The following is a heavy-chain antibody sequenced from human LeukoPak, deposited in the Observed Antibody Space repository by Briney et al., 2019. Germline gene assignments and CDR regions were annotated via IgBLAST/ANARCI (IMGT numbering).Heavy chain of an antibody. CDR1: GGSVSSYY. Sequence: PSETLSLTCTVSGGSVSSYYWSWIRQPPGKGLEWIGYIYYSGSTYYNPSLKSRVTISVDTSKNQFSLKLSSVTAADTAVYYCARLRGDIVVVVAATGPPYYFDYWGQGTLVTVSS. D-gene: IGHD2-15*01. CDR2: IYYSGST. CDR3: ARLRGDIVVVVAATGPPYYFDY. J-gene: IGHJ4*02. V-gene: IGHV4-59*06.